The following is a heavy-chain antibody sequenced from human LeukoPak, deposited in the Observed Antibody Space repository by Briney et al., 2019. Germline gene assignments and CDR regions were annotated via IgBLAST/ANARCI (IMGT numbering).Heavy chain of an antibody. J-gene: IGHJ4*02. Sequence: PSGTLSLTCAVSGGSISSSYWWSWVRQPPGKGLEWIGEVYHSGSTYYNPSLKSRVTISEDTSKNQFSLKLSSVTAADTSVYYCARGASSRFEHWGQGTLVTVSS. CDR1: GGSISSSYW. V-gene: IGHV4-4*02. CDR3: ARGASSRFEH. D-gene: IGHD6-13*01. CDR2: VYHSGST.